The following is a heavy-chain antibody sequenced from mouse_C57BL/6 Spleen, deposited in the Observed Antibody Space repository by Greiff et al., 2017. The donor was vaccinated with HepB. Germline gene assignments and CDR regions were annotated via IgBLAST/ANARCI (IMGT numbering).Heavy chain of an antibody. V-gene: IGHV1-9*01. D-gene: IGHD1-1*01. CDR1: GYTFTGYW. Sequence: QVQLKQSGAELLKPGASVKLSCKATGYTFTGYWIEWVKPRPGHGLEWIGVILPGSGSTNYNEKFKGKATFTADTSSNTAYMQLSSLTTEDSASYYFARRFITTVVASVDVWGTGTTVTVSS. CDR3: ARRFITTVVASVDV. J-gene: IGHJ1*03. CDR2: ILPGSGST.